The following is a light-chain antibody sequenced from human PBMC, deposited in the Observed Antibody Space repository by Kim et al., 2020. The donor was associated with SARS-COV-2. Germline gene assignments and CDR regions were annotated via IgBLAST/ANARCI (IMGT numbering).Light chain of an antibody. CDR1: KLGDKY. Sequence: VSQGQTASITCSGDKLGDKYACWYQQKPGQSPVLVIYQDSKRPSGIPERFSGSNSGNTATLTISGTQAMDEADYYCQAWDSSTRVFGTGTKVTVL. CDR2: QDS. J-gene: IGLJ1*01. CDR3: QAWDSSTRV. V-gene: IGLV3-1*01.